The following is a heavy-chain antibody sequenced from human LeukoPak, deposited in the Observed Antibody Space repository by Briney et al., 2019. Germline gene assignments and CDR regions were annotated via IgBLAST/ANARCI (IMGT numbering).Heavy chain of an antibody. CDR3: VRDQYCASSSCPGAFDL. Sequence: GGSLRLACEASGFNFYYDWMSWDRQAPGKGLEWVGRIKSKTDGGTTEYAAPVKGRFTISGDDSRNTLYLQMSSLKTEDTAVYYCVRDQYCASSSCPGAFDLWGQGTVVTVSS. J-gene: IGHJ3*01. CDR2: IKSKTDGGTT. D-gene: IGHD2-2*01. CDR1: GFNFYYDW. V-gene: IGHV3-15*01.